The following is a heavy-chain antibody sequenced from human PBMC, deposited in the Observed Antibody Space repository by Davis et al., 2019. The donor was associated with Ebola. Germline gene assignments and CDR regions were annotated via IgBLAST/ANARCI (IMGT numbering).Heavy chain of an antibody. V-gene: IGHV4-39*07. CDR1: GASISSSRYY. CDR3: ARNLTDRSGYCSGCFDP. J-gene: IGHJ5*02. CDR2: IHYDGRT. D-gene: IGHD3-22*01. Sequence: PSETLSLTCTVSGASISSSRYYWGWIRQPPGKGLEWIGSIHYDGRTYYCSSLKSRVTITVDASKNQFSLKIHSLTAADSALYFCARNLTDRSGYCSGCFDPWGQGILVTVSS.